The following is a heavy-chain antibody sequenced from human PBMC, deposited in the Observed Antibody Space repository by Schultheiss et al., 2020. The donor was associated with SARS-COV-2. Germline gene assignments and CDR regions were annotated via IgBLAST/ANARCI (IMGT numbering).Heavy chain of an antibody. CDR2: ISWNSGSI. D-gene: IGHD3-3*01. CDR1: GFTFSSYG. V-gene: IGHV3-9*01. Sequence: GGSLRLSCAASGFTFSSYGMHWVRQAPGRGLEWVSGISWNSGSIGYADSVKGRFSISRDNAKNSLYVQMSSLRADDTALYYCAKADGYDFWSGYLPLPYYYYGMDVWGQGTTVTVSS. J-gene: IGHJ6*02. CDR3: AKADGYDFWSGYLPLPYYYYGMDV.